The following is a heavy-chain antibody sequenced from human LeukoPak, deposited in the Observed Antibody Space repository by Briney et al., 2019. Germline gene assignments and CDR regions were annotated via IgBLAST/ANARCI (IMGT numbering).Heavy chain of an antibody. Sequence: GESLRLSCAASGFTFSSYAMSWVRQAPGEGLEWVSAISGSGGSTYYADSVKGRFTISRDNSKNTLYLQMNSLRAEDTAVYYCAKDGNYYDSSGYYSTGFDYWGQGTLVTVSS. CDR2: ISGSGGST. D-gene: IGHD3-22*01. CDR1: GFTFSSYA. V-gene: IGHV3-23*01. CDR3: AKDGNYYDSSGYYSTGFDY. J-gene: IGHJ4*02.